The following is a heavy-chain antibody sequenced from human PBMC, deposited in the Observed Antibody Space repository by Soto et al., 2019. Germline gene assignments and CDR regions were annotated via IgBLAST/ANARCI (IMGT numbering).Heavy chain of an antibody. CDR2: IYWNDDT. CDR1: GFSLSTSGVG. Sequence: GSGPTLVNPTQTLTLTCTFSGFSLSTSGVGVGWIRQPPGKALEWLALIYWNDDTRYSPSLKSRLTITKDASKNQVVLTMTNMDPVDTATYYCAHSPRGYCDSTSCANWFDPWGQGTLVTVSS. CDR3: AHSPRGYCDSTSCANWFDP. V-gene: IGHV2-5*01. J-gene: IGHJ5*02. D-gene: IGHD2-2*01.